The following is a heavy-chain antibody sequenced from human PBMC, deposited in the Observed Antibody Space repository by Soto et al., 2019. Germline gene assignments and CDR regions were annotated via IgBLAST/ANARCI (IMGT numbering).Heavy chain of an antibody. D-gene: IGHD3-9*01. Sequence: GGSLRLSCAASGFTFSSYGMHCVRQAPGKGLEWVSAISGSGGSTYYADSVKGRFTISRDNSKNTLYLQMNSLRAEDTAVYYCAKTNLLRYVDWPRIRNHWFEYWGGGTMVTASS. CDR1: GFTFSSYG. CDR2: ISGSGGST. CDR3: AKTNLLRYVDWPRIRNHWFEY. J-gene: IGHJ5*01. V-gene: IGHV3-23*01.